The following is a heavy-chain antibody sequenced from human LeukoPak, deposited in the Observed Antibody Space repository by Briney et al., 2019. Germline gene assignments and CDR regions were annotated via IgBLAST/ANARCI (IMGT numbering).Heavy chain of an antibody. CDR2: IKPDEREK. J-gene: IGHJ4*02. Sequence: PGGSLRLSCAASGFTFSWYWMSWVRQAPGKGLEWVANIKPDEREKNFVDSVRGRFTISRDNAKNSLYLQMNILRGEDTAVYYCASDNIGWSLDYWGQGTLVTVSS. D-gene: IGHD6-19*01. CDR1: GFTFSWYW. CDR3: ASDNIGWSLDY. V-gene: IGHV3-7*01.